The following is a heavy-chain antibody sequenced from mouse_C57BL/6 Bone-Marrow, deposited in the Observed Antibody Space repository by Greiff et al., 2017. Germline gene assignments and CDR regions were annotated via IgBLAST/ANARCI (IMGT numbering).Heavy chain of an antibody. D-gene: IGHD1-1*01. J-gene: IGHJ1*03. Sequence: EVKVVESGGGLVQPGGSLKLSCAASGFTFSDYYMYWVRQTPEKRLEWVAYISNGGGSTYYPDTVKGRFTISRDNAKNTLYLQMSRLKSEDTAMYYCARRKELLRSWYFDVWGTGTTGTVSS. CDR3: ARRKELLRSWYFDV. CDR1: GFTFSDYY. V-gene: IGHV5-12*01. CDR2: ISNGGGST.